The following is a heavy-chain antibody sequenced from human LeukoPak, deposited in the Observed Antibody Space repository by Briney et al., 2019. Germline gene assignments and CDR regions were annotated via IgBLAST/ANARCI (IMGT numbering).Heavy chain of an antibody. Sequence: SQTLSLTCTVSGGSISSGDYYWSWIRQPPGKGLEWIGYIYYSGSTYYNPSLKSRITISIDTSKNQVSLSLSSVTAADTAVYYCARDHQDLLLYFGELPNWFDPWGQGTLVTVSS. CDR1: GGSISSGDYY. V-gene: IGHV4-30-4*08. D-gene: IGHD3-10*01. CDR3: ARDHQDLLLYFGELPNWFDP. CDR2: IYYSGST. J-gene: IGHJ5*02.